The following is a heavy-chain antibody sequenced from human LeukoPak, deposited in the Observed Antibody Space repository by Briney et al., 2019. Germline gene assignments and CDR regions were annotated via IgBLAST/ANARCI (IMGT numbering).Heavy chain of an antibody. Sequence: GSLRLSCAASGFTVSSNYMSWVRQAPGKGLEWVSVIYSGGSTYYADSVKGRFTISRDNSKNTLYLQMNSLRAEDTAVYYCARRSSGWSNKHFDYWGQGTLVTVSS. CDR2: IYSGGST. J-gene: IGHJ4*02. CDR3: ARRSSGWSNKHFDY. D-gene: IGHD6-19*01. CDR1: GFTVSSNY. V-gene: IGHV3-53*01.